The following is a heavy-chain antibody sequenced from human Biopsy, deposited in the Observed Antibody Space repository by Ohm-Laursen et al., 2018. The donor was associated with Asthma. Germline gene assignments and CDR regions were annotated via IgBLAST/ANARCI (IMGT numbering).Heavy chain of an antibody. CDR2: VIPISGTT. CDR1: GHILTSFG. V-gene: IGHV1-69*13. D-gene: IGHD4-17*01. Sequence: SVTASCQAHGHILTSFGIKWARQPPGHGLEWLGGVIPISGTTHTAQKFQGRVTITADESTSTAYMELTSLRKEDAAVYYCARGGYYGDRRHHNGLDVWGQGTTVTVSS. CDR3: ARGGYYGDRRHHNGLDV. J-gene: IGHJ6*02.